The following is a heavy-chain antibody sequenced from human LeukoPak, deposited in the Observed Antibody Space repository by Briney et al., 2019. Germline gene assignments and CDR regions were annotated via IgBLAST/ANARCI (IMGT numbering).Heavy chain of an antibody. CDR2: IYYSGST. Sequence: SETLSLTCTVSGGSISSYYWSWIRQPPGKGLEWIGYIYYSGSTNYNPSLKSRVTISVDTSKNQFSLKLSTVTAADTAVYYCARISPYKYSYGVIDYWGQGTLVTVSS. J-gene: IGHJ4*02. CDR1: GGSISSYY. D-gene: IGHD5-18*01. CDR3: ARISPYKYSYGVIDY. V-gene: IGHV4-59*01.